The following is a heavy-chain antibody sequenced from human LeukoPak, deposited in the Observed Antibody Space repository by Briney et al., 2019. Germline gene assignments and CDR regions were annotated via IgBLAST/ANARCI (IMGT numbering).Heavy chain of an antibody. CDR3: ARVTSIDSYGYVWYFDY. D-gene: IGHD5-18*01. Sequence: ASVTVSCKASGGTFSSYAISWVRQAPGQGLEWMGGIIPIFGTANYAQKFQGRVTMTTDTSTSTAYMELRSLRSDDTAVYYCARVTSIDSYGYVWYFDYWGQGTLVTVSS. J-gene: IGHJ4*02. CDR2: IIPIFGTA. CDR1: GGTFSSYA. V-gene: IGHV1-69*05.